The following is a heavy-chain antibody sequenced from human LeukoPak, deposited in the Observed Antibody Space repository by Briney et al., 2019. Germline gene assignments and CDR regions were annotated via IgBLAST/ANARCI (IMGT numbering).Heavy chain of an antibody. J-gene: IGHJ6*03. V-gene: IGHV3-21*04. CDR3: ARDRHTAMVYYYYYMDV. CDR1: GFTFSNYS. CDR2: ISPSSHYI. Sequence: GGTLRLSCAGSGFTFSNYSINWVRQAPGKGLEWVSSISPSSHYIYYADSVRGRFTISRDNARNSLYLQMNSLRDEDTAVYYCARDRHTAMVYYYYYMDVWGTGTTVTVSS. D-gene: IGHD5-18*01.